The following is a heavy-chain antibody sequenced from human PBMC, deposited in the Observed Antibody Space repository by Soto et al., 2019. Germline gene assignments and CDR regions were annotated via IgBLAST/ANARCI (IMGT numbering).Heavy chain of an antibody. Sequence: PSETLSLTCAVSGGSISATTWWTWVRQPPGKGLEWIGEIFHSGSTNYNPSFRGRVTISVDKSKNQFSLQLTSVTDADTAVYYCASRYSGWPGWGQGILVTVS. V-gene: IGHV4-4*02. J-gene: IGHJ4*02. D-gene: IGHD5-12*01. CDR2: IFHSGST. CDR1: GGSISATTW. CDR3: ASRYSGWPG.